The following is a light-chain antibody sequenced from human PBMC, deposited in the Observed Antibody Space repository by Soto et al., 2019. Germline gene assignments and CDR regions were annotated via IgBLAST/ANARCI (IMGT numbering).Light chain of an antibody. V-gene: IGLV2-14*01. CDR2: DVS. J-gene: IGLJ1*01. CDR3: SSYTSSRTLLYV. Sequence: QSALTQPASVSGSPGQSITISCTGTSSDVGGYNYVSWYQQHPGKAPKLMIYDVSNRPSGVSNRFSGSKSGNTASLTISGLQDEDEADYYCSSYTSSRTLLYVFGTGTKRTVL. CDR1: SSDVGGYNY.